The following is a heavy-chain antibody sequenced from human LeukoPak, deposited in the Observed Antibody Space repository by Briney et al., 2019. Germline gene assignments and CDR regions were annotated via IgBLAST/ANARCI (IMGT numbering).Heavy chain of an antibody. J-gene: IGHJ4*02. CDR3: ARSGSDFDY. CDR2: ISGSGGST. Sequence: PGGSLRLSCAASGFTFSDYWLSWVRQAPGKGLEWVSAISGSGGSTYYADSVKGRFTISRDNSKNTLYLQMDSLRAEDTAVYYCARSGSDFDYWGQGTLVTVSS. D-gene: IGHD1-26*01. CDR1: GFTFSDYW. V-gene: IGHV3-23*01.